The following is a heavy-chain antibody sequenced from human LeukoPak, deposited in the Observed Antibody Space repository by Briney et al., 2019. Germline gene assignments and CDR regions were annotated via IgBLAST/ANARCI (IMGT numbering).Heavy chain of an antibody. Sequence: SETLSLTCTVSGGSISSYYWSWIRQPAGKGLEWIGRIYTSGSTNYNPSLKSRVTMSVDTSKNQFSLKLSSVTAADTPVYYCARGHYDFWSGYWDWFDPWGQGTLVTVSS. D-gene: IGHD3-3*01. J-gene: IGHJ5*02. V-gene: IGHV4-4*07. CDR2: IYTSGST. CDR1: GGSISSYY. CDR3: ARGHYDFWSGYWDWFDP.